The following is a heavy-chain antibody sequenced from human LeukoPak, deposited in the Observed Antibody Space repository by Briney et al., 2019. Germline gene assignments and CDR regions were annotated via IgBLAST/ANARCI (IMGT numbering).Heavy chain of an antibody. Sequence: PGGSLRLSCAASGFTFSSYWMSWVRQAPGKGLEWVANIKQDGSEKYYADSVKGRFTISRDNSKNTLYLQMNSLRAEDTAVYYCAKTKHPDYDILTNFDYWGQGTLVTVSS. D-gene: IGHD3-9*01. CDR1: GFTFSSYW. J-gene: IGHJ4*02. V-gene: IGHV3-7*01. CDR2: IKQDGSEK. CDR3: AKTKHPDYDILTNFDY.